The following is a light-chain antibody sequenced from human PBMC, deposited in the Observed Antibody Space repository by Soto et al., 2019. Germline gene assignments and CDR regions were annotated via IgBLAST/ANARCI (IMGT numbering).Light chain of an antibody. J-gene: IGLJ1*01. Sequence: QSVLTQPASVSGSPGQSITISCTVTSSDVGGYNYVSWYQQHPGKAPKLMIYEVSNRPSGVSSRFSGSKSGNTASLTVSGLRAEDEADYYCSSYAGSNNFVFGTGTKLTVL. CDR1: SSDVGGYNY. CDR3: SSYAGSNNFV. CDR2: EVS. V-gene: IGLV2-14*01.